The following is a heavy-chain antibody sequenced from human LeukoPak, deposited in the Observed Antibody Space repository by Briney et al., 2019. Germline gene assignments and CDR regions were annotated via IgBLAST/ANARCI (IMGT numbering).Heavy chain of an antibody. CDR1: GGELISYA. D-gene: IGHD2-15*01. CDR3: AKVRGSRGWGMDV. CDR2: IIPTIGST. V-gene: IGHV1-69*04. Sequence: PVKVSCKATGGELISYAINWVRQAPGQGLEWMGRIIPTIGSTDYAPALQGRATFTADKSTTTAYMVLNGLRPDDSAVYYCAKVRGSRGWGMDVWGQGTTVIVSS. J-gene: IGHJ6*02.